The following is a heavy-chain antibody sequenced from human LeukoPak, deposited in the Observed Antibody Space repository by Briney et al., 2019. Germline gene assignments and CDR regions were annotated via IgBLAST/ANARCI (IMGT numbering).Heavy chain of an antibody. CDR2: ISDDGSST. Sequence: GGSLRLTCAASGFTFSSNSMNWVRQAPGKGLVWVSCISDDGSSTNYADSVKGRFTISRDNAKNTLYLQMTNLRDEDTAVYYCARVAGSEPYWGQGTLVIVSS. V-gene: IGHV3-74*01. CDR3: ARVAGSEPY. D-gene: IGHD6-19*01. CDR1: GFTFSSNS. J-gene: IGHJ4*02.